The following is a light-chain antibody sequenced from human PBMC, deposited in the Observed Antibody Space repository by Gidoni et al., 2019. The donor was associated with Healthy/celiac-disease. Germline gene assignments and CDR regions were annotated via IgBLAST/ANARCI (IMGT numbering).Light chain of an antibody. Sequence: ALTQPASVSGSPGQSITISCTGTSSDVGGYNYVSWYQQHPGKAPKLMIYDVSNRPSGVSNRFSGSKSGNTASLTISGLQAEDEADYYCSSYTSSSGEVFGGGTKLTVL. CDR1: SSDVGGYNY. CDR2: DVS. V-gene: IGLV2-14*01. CDR3: SSYTSSSGEV. J-gene: IGLJ2*01.